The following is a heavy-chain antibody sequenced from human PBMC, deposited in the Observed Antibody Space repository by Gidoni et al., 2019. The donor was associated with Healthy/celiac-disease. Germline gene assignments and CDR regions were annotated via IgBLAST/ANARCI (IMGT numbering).Heavy chain of an antibody. V-gene: IGHV3-30-3*01. CDR1: GFTSSSYA. J-gene: IGHJ4*02. Sequence: QVQLVESGGGVVKPGRSLRLSCAASGFTSSSYAMHWVRQAPGKGLEWVAVISYDGSNKYYADSVKGRFTISRDNSKNTLYLQMNSLRAEDTAVYYCARDLSLYDYWGQGTLVTVSS. CDR2: ISYDGSNK. CDR3: ARDLSLYDY.